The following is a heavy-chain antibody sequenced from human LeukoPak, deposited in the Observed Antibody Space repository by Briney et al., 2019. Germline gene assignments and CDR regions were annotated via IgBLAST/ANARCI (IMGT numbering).Heavy chain of an antibody. V-gene: IGHV3-30-3*01. J-gene: IGHJ4*02. CDR2: ISYDGSNK. CDR1: AFTFSNYT. CDR3: ARIPRTWLRFPYFDY. D-gene: IGHD5-12*01. Sequence: PGGSLRLSCAASAFTFSNYTMHWVRQAPGKGLEWVAVISYDGSNKYYADSVKGRFTISRDNSKNTLYLQMNSLRGEETAVYSCARIPRTWLRFPYFDYWGQGTLVTVSS.